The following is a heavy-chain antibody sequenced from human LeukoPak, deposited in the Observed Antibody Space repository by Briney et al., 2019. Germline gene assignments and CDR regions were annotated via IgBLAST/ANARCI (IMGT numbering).Heavy chain of an antibody. CDR3: AKDLMGGYDSGDY. CDR1: GFTFSSYG. J-gene: IGHJ4*02. V-gene: IGHV3-30*18. D-gene: IGHD5-12*01. Sequence: PGGSLRLSCAASGFTFSSYGMHWVRQAPGKGLEWVAVISYDGSNRYYADSVKGRFTISRDTSKNTLYLQMNSLRAEDTAVYYCAKDLMGGYDSGDYWGQGTLVTVSS. CDR2: ISYDGSNR.